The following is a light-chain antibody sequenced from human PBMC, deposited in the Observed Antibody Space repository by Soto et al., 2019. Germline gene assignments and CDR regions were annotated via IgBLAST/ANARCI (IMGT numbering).Light chain of an antibody. CDR1: SSDIGAYNW. Sequence: QSALTQPASVSGSPGQSIAISCTGTSSDIGAYNWVSWYQQHPGKAPKLMIYDVSYRPSGVSNRFSGSISGNTASLTISGLQAEYEAVYYCSSYTSSDTYVFGSGTKLTVL. CDR2: DVS. CDR3: SSYTSSDTYV. V-gene: IGLV2-14*03. J-gene: IGLJ1*01.